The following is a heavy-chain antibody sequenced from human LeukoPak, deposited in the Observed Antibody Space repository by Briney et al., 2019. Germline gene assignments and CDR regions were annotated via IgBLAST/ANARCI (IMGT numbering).Heavy chain of an antibody. D-gene: IGHD5-18*01. CDR3: ARGRNRYSYGRYYFDY. V-gene: IGHV4-4*09. CDR1: GGSISSYY. Sequence: SETLSLTCTVSGGSISSYYWSWIRQPPGKGLEWIGYIYHSGSTYYNPSLKSRVTISVDTSKNQFSLKLSSVTAADTAVYYCARGRNRYSYGRYYFDYWGQGTLVTVSS. CDR2: IYHSGST. J-gene: IGHJ4*02.